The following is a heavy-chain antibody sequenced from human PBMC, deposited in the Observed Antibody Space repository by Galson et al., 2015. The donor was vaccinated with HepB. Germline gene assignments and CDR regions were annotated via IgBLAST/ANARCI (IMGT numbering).Heavy chain of an antibody. J-gene: IGHJ3*02. CDR3: ASPLPRYCSSTSCYTVRAFDI. V-gene: IGHV1-3*01. Sequence: SVKVSCKASGYTFTSYAMHWVRQAPGQRLEWMGWINAGNGNTKYSQKFQGRVTITADKSTSTAYMELSSLRSEDTAVYYCASPLPRYCSSTSCYTVRAFDIWGQGTMVTVSS. CDR2: INAGNGNT. CDR1: GYTFTSYA. D-gene: IGHD2-2*02.